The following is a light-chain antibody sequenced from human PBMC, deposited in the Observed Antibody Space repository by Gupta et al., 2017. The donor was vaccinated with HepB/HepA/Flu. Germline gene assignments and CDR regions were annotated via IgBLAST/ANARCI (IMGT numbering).Light chain of an antibody. J-gene: IGLJ1*01. Sequence: GQSITISCTGTSSDVGGYNYVSWYQQHPGKAPKLMIYDVSNRPSGVSNRFSGSKSGNTASLTISGLQAEDEADYYCSSYTSSSTLFYVFGTGTKVTVL. V-gene: IGLV2-14*03. CDR2: DVS. CDR1: SSDVGGYNY. CDR3: SSYTSSSTLFYV.